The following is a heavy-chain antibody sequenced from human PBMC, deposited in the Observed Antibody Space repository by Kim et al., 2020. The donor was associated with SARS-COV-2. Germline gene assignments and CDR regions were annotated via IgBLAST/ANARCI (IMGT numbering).Heavy chain of an antibody. CDR1: GGTFSSYA. V-gene: IGHV1-69*04. J-gene: IGHJ3*02. Sequence: SVKVSCKASGGTFSSYAISWVRQAPGQGLEWMGRIIPILGIANYAQKFQGRVTITADKSTSTAYMELSSLRSEDTAVYYCARVLPLPYSGYGVDAFDIWGQGTMVTVSS. CDR2: IIPILGIA. D-gene: IGHD5-12*01. CDR3: ARVLPLPYSGYGVDAFDI.